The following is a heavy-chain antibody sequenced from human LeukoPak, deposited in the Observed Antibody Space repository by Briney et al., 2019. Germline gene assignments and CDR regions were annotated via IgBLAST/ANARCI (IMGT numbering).Heavy chain of an antibody. Sequence: SETLSLTCTVSGGSISSYYWSWIRQPPGKGLEWIGYIYYSGSTNYNPSLKSRVTISVDTSKNQFSLKLSSVTAADTAVYYCARTDYYESSGYYNSVWFDPWGQGTLVTVSS. D-gene: IGHD3-22*01. CDR1: GGSISSYY. J-gene: IGHJ5*02. V-gene: IGHV4-59*01. CDR3: ARTDYYESSGYYNSVWFDP. CDR2: IYYSGST.